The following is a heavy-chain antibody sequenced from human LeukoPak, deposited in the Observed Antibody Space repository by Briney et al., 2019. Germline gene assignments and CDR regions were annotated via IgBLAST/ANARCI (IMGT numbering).Heavy chain of an antibody. D-gene: IGHD3-10*01. Sequence: ASAKVSCRASRYSLTDYYMHWVRQAPGQGLEWMGWISARSGDSSYAQKVQGRVTMTRDTSINTVDMVLMGLTCEDAAVFYGARGREIHGGSDTKLDDYWGQGTLVTDSS. CDR2: ISARSGDS. CDR3: ARGREIHGGSDTKLDDY. CDR1: RYSLTDYY. J-gene: IGHJ4*02. V-gene: IGHV1-2*02.